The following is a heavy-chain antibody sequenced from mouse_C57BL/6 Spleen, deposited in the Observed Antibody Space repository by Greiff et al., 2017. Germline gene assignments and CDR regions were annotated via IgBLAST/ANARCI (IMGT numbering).Heavy chain of an antibody. Sequence: QVQLQQPGAELVKPGASVKLSCKASGYTFTSYWMQWVKQRPGQGLEWIGEIDPSDSYTNYNQKFKGKATLTVDTSSSTAYMQLSSLTSEDSAVYYCARRMVTTPRAMDYWGQGTSVTVSS. CDR3: ARRMVTTPRAMDY. V-gene: IGHV1-50*01. CDR1: GYTFTSYW. D-gene: IGHD2-2*01. CDR2: IDPSDSYT. J-gene: IGHJ4*01.